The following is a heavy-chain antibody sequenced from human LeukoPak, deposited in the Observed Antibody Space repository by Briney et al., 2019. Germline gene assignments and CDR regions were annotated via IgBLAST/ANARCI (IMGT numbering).Heavy chain of an antibody. V-gene: IGHV4-34*01. CDR2: INHSGST. D-gene: IGHD2-8*01. CDR1: GGSFSGYY. Sequence: SETLSLTCAVYGGSFSGYYWSWIRQPPGKGLEWIGEINHSGSTNYNPSLKSRVTILVDTSKNQFSLKLSSVTAADTAVYYCARPLGRGYCTNGVCSKALNYWGQGTLVTVSS. CDR3: ARPLGRGYCTNGVCSKALNY. J-gene: IGHJ4*02.